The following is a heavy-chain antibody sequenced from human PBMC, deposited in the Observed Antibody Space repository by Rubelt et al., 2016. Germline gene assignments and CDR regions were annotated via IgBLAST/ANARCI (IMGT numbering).Heavy chain of an antibody. J-gene: IGHJ4*02. CDR2: INPNSGGP. Sequence: QLVQSGPEVKKPGTSVKVSCKASGFTFTSSAMQWVRQAPGQGLEWMGIINPNSGGPNYAQKFQGRVTMTRDTSISTAYMELSRLRSDDTAVYYCAREVNYGSDYWGQGTLVTVSS. CDR1: GFTFTSSA. D-gene: IGHD4-17*01. V-gene: IGHV1-2*02. CDR3: AREVNYGSDY.